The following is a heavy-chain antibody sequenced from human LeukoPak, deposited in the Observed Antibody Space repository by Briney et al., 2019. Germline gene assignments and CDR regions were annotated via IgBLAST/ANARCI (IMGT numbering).Heavy chain of an antibody. D-gene: IGHD5-18*01. CDR2: ISGSGGST. CDR1: GFTFSSYA. Sequence: GGSLRLSCAASGFTFSSYAMSWVRQAPGKGLEWVSAISGSGGSTYYADSVKGRFTISRDNSKNTLYLQMNSLRAEDTAVYYCTKVTAGDTAMVIFDYWGQGTLVTVSS. J-gene: IGHJ4*02. CDR3: TKVTAGDTAMVIFDY. V-gene: IGHV3-23*01.